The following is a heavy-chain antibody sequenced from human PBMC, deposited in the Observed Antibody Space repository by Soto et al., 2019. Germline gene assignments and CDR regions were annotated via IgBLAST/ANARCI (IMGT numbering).Heavy chain of an antibody. CDR1: GGYISSYY. J-gene: IGHJ4*02. D-gene: IGHD5-18*01. CDR2: IYYSGST. CDR3: ASSGYSYGLSFEY. V-gene: IGHV4-59*01. Sequence: SETLSLTCTVSGGYISSYYWSWIRQPPGKGLEWIVYIYYSGSTNYNPSLTSRVTISVAXXXXXVXLXLXXXTAAXTAVYYCASSGYSYGLSFEYWGLGTLVTVS.